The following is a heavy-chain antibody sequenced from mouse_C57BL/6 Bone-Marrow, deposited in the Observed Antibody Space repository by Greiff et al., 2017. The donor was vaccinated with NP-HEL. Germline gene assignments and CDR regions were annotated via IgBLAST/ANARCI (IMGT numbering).Heavy chain of an antibody. CDR3: ARRDYSNYGTYAMDY. CDR1: GYAFSSSW. Sequence: QVQLQQSGPELVKPGASVKISCKASGYAFSSSWMNWVKQRPGKGLEWIGRIYPGDGDTNYNGKFKGKATLTADKSSSTAYMQLSSLTSEDSAVYFCARRDYSNYGTYAMDYWGQGTSVTVSS. V-gene: IGHV1-82*01. CDR2: IYPGDGDT. J-gene: IGHJ4*01. D-gene: IGHD2-5*01.